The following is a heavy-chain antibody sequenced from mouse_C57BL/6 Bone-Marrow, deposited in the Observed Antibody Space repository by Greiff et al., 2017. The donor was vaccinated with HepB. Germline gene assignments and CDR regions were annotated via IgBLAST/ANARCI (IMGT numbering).Heavy chain of an antibody. Sequence: EVKLVESGRGFVQPGGPLSLSCAASGFTFTDYYMSWVRQPPGKALEWLGVIRNKANGYTTESSASVKGRFTISRDNSQSILYLQMNALRAEDSATYYCARHPHYTGSNTWYFDVWGPVTTVTVSS. CDR3: ARHPHYTGSNTWYFDV. V-gene: IGHV7-3*01. J-gene: IGHJ1*01. CDR1: GFTFTDYY. D-gene: IGHD1-1*01. CDR2: IRNKANGYTT.